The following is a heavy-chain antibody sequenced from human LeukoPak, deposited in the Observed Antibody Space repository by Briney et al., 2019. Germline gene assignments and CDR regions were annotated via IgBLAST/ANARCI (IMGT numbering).Heavy chain of an antibody. CDR1: GYSFTSYG. Sequence: ASVKISCKASGYSFTSYGISWVRQAPGQGLEWMGWISPYRGDTEYAQKIQGRVTMTTDTSTSTAYMEVRSLRSDDTAVYYCARQVLIVGGRYGMDVWGQGTTVTVSS. J-gene: IGHJ6*02. CDR3: ARQVLIVGGRYGMDV. V-gene: IGHV1-18*04. D-gene: IGHD3-22*01. CDR2: ISPYRGDT.